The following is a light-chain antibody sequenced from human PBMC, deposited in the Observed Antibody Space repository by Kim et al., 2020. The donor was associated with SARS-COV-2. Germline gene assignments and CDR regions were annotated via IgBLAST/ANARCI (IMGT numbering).Light chain of an antibody. Sequence: ASVKLTCTLSSGHSSYAIEWHRQQLETGHGYLMKLNSDDSHSKGVGIPDRFSGSSSGDERYLTISSLQSEDEADYYCQTWGTGITVFGGGTQLTVL. CDR3: QTWGTGITV. V-gene: IGLV4-69*01. CDR2: LNSDDSH. J-gene: IGLJ2*01. CDR1: SGHSSYA.